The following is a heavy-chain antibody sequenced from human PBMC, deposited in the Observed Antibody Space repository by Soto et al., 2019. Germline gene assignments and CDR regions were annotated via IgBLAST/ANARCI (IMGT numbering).Heavy chain of an antibody. CDR1: GFTFSGHG. D-gene: IGHD2-15*01. J-gene: IGHJ4*02. V-gene: IGHV3-30*03. CDR3: GRGSSGGTMSYIIDH. Sequence: QVQLVESGGGVVQPGRSLRLSCAASGFTFSGHGMHWVRQRQAPGKGLEWVAVMSNDGSNKNYADSVRGRFTISRDSSENILYLQMNSLRTEDTAVYYCGRGSSGGTMSYIIDHWGQGTLVTVSS. CDR2: MSNDGSNK.